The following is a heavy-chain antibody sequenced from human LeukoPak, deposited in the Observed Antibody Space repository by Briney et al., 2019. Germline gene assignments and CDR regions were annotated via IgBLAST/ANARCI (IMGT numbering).Heavy chain of an antibody. Sequence: GGSLRLSCAASGFTFSSYAMSWVRQAPGKGLEWVSAISGSGGSTYYADSVKGRFTISRDNSKNTLYLQMNSLRAEDTAVYYCAKDRAYGAGIYNYYGLGVWGEGTTVTVSS. J-gene: IGHJ6*01. CDR2: ISGSGGST. CDR1: GFTFSSYA. CDR3: AKDRAYGAGIYNYYGLGV. V-gene: IGHV3-23*01. D-gene: IGHD3-10*01.